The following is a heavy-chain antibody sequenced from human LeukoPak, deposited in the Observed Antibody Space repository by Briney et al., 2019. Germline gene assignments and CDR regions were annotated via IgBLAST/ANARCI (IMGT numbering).Heavy chain of an antibody. V-gene: IGHV3-64*01. CDR2: ISTNGGGT. J-gene: IGHJ4*02. CDR3: ARVGYSSSSAYFDY. Sequence: GVSLRLSCAASGFTFSSYVMHWVRQAPGKGLEYVSAISTNGGGTYYANSVRGRFTISRDNSKNTLYLQMGSLRAEDMAVYYCARVGYSSSSAYFDYWGQGTLVTVSS. D-gene: IGHD6-6*01. CDR1: GFTFSSYV.